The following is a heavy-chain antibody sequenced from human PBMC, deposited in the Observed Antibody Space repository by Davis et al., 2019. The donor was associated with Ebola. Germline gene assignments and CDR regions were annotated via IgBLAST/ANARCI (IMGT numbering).Heavy chain of an antibody. Sequence: GGSLRLSCAASGFTFSTYAMHWVRQAPGKGLEWVAIIWYDGSNKDYTDSVKGRFTISRDDSKNTLYLQMNSLRAEDTAVYYCARSANPLSSGWNGGLDVWGKGTTVTVSS. J-gene: IGHJ6*04. D-gene: IGHD6-19*01. V-gene: IGHV3-33*01. CDR1: GFTFSTYA. CDR3: ARSANPLSSGWNGGLDV. CDR2: IWYDGSNK.